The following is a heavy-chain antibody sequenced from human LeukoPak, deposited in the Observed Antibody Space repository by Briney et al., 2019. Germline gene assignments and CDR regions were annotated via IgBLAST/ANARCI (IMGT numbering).Heavy chain of an antibody. CDR1: GYTFNDYY. D-gene: IGHD2-2*01. J-gene: IGHJ4*02. CDR2: INPKSGDT. CDR3: AREGIVVVPAAMDY. V-gene: IGHV1-2*02. Sequence: ASVKVSCKASGYTFNDYYINWVRQAPGQGLEWMGWINPKSGDTKFAQKFQGRVTMTRDTSISTAYMDLSRLKSDGTAVYYCAREGIVVVPAAMDYWGQGTLVTVSS.